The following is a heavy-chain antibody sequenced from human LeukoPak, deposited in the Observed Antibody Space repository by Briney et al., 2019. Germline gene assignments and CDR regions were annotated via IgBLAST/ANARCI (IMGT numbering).Heavy chain of an antibody. V-gene: IGHV3-23*01. Sequence: GGSLRLSCAASGFTFDDYGMSWVRQAPGKGLEWVSAISGSGGSTYYADSVKGRFTISRDNSKNTLYLQMNSLRAEDTAVYYCAKDPGSGWYFYFDYWGQGTLVTVSS. CDR2: ISGSGGST. CDR1: GFTFDDYG. D-gene: IGHD6-19*01. CDR3: AKDPGSGWYFYFDY. J-gene: IGHJ4*02.